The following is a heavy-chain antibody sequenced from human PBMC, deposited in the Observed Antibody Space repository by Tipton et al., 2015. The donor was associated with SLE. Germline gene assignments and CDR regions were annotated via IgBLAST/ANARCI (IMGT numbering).Heavy chain of an antibody. D-gene: IGHD3-3*01. V-gene: IGHV3-23*01. CDR2: IGGNGDST. J-gene: IGHJ5*02. CDR3: AKDRGYDFWSAYPSS. Sequence: SLRLSCAASGFTFSNYVSNWVRQTPGEGLEWVSAIGGNGDSTYYADSVKGRFTISRDNSQNTLYLQMNSLRAADTAVYYCAKDRGYDFWSAYPSSWGQGTLVTVSS. CDR1: GFTFSNYV.